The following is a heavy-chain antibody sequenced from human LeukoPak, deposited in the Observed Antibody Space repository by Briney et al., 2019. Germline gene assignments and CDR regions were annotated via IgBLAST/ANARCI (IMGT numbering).Heavy chain of an antibody. V-gene: IGHV3-33*01. CDR3: ARGAYCSGGRCPGAFDI. D-gene: IGHD2-15*01. CDR2: IWYDGSNK. CDR1: GFTFSNYA. J-gene: IGHJ3*02. Sequence: GGSLRLSCAASGFTFSNYAMYWVRQAPGKGLEWVTLIWYDGSNKNYADSVKGRFTISRDNSKNTLYLQMNSLRAEDTAVYYCARGAYCSGGRCPGAFDIWGQGTMVTVSS.